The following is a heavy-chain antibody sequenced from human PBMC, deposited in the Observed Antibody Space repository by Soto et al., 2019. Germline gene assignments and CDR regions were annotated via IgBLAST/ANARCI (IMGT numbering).Heavy chain of an antibody. J-gene: IGHJ5*02. CDR3: ARGRYGSGSYYKRFWFDP. V-gene: IGHV4-34*01. Sequence: SETLSLTCPVYGGSFSGYYWSWIRQPPGKGLEWIGEINHSGSTNYNPSLKSRVTISVDTSKNQFSLKLSSVTAADTAVYYCARGRYGSGSYYKRFWFDPWGLGTLVTVSS. CDR1: GGSFSGYY. D-gene: IGHD3-10*01. CDR2: INHSGST.